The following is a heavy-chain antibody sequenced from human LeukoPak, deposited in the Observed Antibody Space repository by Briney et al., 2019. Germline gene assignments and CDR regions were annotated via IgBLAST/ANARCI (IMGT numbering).Heavy chain of an antibody. Sequence: PSETLSLTCTVSDGSISSSNYHWGWIRQPPGKGLEWIGSIYYGETTYYNASLKSRGTISEDSSKNQFSLKLRSVTAADTAVYYCVRQNGDSVPGYFDYWGQGTLVTVSS. J-gene: IGHJ4*02. CDR1: DGSISSSNYH. CDR2: IYYGETT. D-gene: IGHD4-17*01. CDR3: VRQNGDSVPGYFDY. V-gene: IGHV4-39*01.